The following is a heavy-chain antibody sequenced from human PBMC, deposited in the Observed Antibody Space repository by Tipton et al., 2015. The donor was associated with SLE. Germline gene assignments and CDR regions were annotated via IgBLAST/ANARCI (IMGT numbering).Heavy chain of an antibody. V-gene: IGHV3-30-3*01. J-gene: IGHJ5*02. CDR2: ISYDGSNK. CDR1: GFTFSSYA. CDR3: AKEDYYDSWT. D-gene: IGHD3-22*01. Sequence: SLRLSCAASGFTFSSYAMHWVRQAPGKGLEWVAVISYDGSNKYYADSVKGRFTISRDNAKNSLYLQMNSLRAEDTAVYYCAKEDYYDSWTWGQGTLVTVSS.